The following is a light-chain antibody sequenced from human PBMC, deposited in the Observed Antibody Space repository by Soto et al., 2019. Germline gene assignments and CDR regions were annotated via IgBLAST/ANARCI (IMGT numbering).Light chain of an antibody. CDR3: QQRYNWPLT. CDR1: QSVGSN. V-gene: IGKV3-15*01. J-gene: IGKJ4*01. Sequence: EIVMTQSPATLSVSPGERVTLSCRARQSVGSNLAWYQQKPGQAPRLLIYGASTRATGIPARFSGSGSATDFTLTISGLEPEDFAVYYCQQRYNWPLTFGGGTKVDIK. CDR2: GAS.